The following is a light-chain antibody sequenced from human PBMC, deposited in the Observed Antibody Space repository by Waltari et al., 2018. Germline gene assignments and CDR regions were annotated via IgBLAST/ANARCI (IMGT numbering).Light chain of an antibody. CDR2: RDD. CDR1: SSNIGAGYA. CDR3: QSYDRDLNAVL. J-gene: IGLJ2*01. Sequence: QSVLTQPPSVSGAPGQSVTIPSTGSSSNIGAGYAVHSYQPIPGSSPKVLIYRDDNRPSGVPGRFSGSKSGTSASLSVTGLHVEDEADYFCQSYDRDLNAVLFGGGTKLTVL. V-gene: IGLV1-40*01.